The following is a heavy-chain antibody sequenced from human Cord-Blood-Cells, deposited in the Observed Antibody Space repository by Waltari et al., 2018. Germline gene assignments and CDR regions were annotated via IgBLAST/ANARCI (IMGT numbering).Heavy chain of an antibody. V-gene: IGHV1-69*06. D-gene: IGHD3-3*01. CDR2: ICPIVGTA. Sequence: QVQLVQSGAEVKKPGSSVKVSCKASGGTFSSYAISWVRQAPGQGLEWMGVICPIVGTANYAQKFQGRVTITADKSTSTAYMELSSLRSEDTAVYYCARSLRFLEWLFDYWGQGTLVTVSS. CDR3: ARSLRFLEWLFDY. J-gene: IGHJ4*02. CDR1: GGTFSSYA.